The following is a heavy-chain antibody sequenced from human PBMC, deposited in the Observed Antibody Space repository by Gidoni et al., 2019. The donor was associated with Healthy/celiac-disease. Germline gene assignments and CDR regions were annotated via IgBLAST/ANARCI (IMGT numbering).Heavy chain of an antibody. CDR3: AKDSDSGSYYSFYGMDV. D-gene: IGHD1-26*01. CDR1: GFIFSNYA. J-gene: IGHJ6*02. V-gene: IGHV3-30*18. Sequence: QVQRVESGGGVVQPGRSLRLSCVASGFIFSNYAMHWVRQAPGKGLEWLTVISYDGINKYYADSVKGRFTISRDTSRNTLYLQMNSLRPEDTAVYYCAKDSDSGSYYSFYGMDVWGQGTTVTVSS. CDR2: ISYDGINK.